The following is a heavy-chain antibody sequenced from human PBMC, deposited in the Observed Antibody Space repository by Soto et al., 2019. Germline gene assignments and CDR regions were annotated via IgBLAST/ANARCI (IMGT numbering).Heavy chain of an antibody. D-gene: IGHD2-15*01. V-gene: IGHV3-23*01. CDR3: AKAACSGGSCYSPNDY. CDR1: GFTFSSYA. Sequence: EVQLLESGGGLVQPGGSLRLSCAASGFTFSSYAMSWVRQAPGKGLEWVSGISGSGGSTYYADSVKGRFTISRDNSKNTLYLQMNSLRAEDTAVYYCAKAACSGGSCYSPNDYWGQGTLVTVSS. J-gene: IGHJ4*02. CDR2: ISGSGGST.